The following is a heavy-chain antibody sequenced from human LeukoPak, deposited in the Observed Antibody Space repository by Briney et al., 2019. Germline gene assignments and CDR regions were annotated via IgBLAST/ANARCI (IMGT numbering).Heavy chain of an antibody. V-gene: IGHV1-18*01. D-gene: IGHD5-12*01. J-gene: IGHJ4*02. CDR1: GYTFTSYG. Sequence: GASVKVSCKASGYTFTSYGISWVRQAPGQGLEWMGWISAYNGNTNYAQKLQGRVTMTTDTSTSTAYMELRSLRSDDTAVYYCARGLRGYSGYDPVDYWAQGTLVTVSS. CDR2: ISAYNGNT. CDR3: ARGLRGYSGYDPVDY.